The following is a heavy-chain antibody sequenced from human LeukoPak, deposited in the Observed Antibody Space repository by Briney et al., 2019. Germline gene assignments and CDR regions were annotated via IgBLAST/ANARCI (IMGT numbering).Heavy chain of an antibody. CDR2: INPNSGGT. CDR1: GYTFTGYY. V-gene: IGHV1-2*02. D-gene: IGHD3-22*01. J-gene: IGHJ4*02. Sequence: GASVKVSCKASGYTFTGYYMHWVRQAPGQGLEWMGWINPNSGGTNYAQKFQGRVTMTRDTSISTAYMELSRLRSDDTAVYYCARDPPYYYDSSGYYDYWGQGTLVTASS. CDR3: ARDPPYYYDSSGYYDY.